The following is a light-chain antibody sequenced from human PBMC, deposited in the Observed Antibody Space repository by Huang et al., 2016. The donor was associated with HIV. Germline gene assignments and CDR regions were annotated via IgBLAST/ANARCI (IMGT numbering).Light chain of an antibody. V-gene: IGKV1-NL1*01. CDR2: AAA. CDR1: QGISNY. Sequence: DIQMTQSPSPLPASVGDSVTITCRASQGISNYLAWYQQKPGKAPKLLLYAAAKLESGVPSSFSGSASGTDYTLTISSLQPEDFATYYCQQYWSTPPATFGQGTKVEIK. CDR3: QQYWSTPPAT. J-gene: IGKJ1*01.